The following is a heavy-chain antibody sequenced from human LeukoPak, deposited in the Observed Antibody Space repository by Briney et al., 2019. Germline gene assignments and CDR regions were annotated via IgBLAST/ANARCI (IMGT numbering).Heavy chain of an antibody. V-gene: IGHV3-30-3*01. CDR1: GFTFSSYA. Sequence: GSLRLSCAASGFTFSSYAMHWVRQAPGKGLEWVAVISYDGSNKYYADSVKGRFTISRDNSKNTLYLQMNSLRAEDTAVYYCARLYRLSRIRQLGNFDYWGQGTLVTVSS. J-gene: IGHJ4*02. D-gene: IGHD6-6*01. CDR2: ISYDGSNK. CDR3: ARLYRLSRIRQLGNFDY.